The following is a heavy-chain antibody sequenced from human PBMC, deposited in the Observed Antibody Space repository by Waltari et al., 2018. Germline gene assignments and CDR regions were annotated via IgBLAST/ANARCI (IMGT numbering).Heavy chain of an antibody. V-gene: IGHV4-59*01. CDR3: ARGTAYSSSWTSRLAPFFDY. Sequence: QVQLQESGPGLVKPSETLSLTCTVSGGSISSYYWSWIRQPPGKGLEWIGYIYYSGSTNYNPSLKSRVTISVDTSKNQFSLKLSSVTAADTAVYYCARGTAYSSSWTSRLAPFFDYWGQGTLVTVSS. CDR2: IYYSGST. D-gene: IGHD6-13*01. J-gene: IGHJ4*02. CDR1: GGSISSYY.